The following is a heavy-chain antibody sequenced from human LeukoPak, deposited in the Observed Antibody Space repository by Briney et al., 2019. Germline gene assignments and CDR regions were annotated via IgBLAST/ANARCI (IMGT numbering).Heavy chain of an antibody. CDR2: ISYSGST. V-gene: IGHV4-59*08. CDR3: ARYSSGSYYYSGMDV. CDR1: GGYNSSYY. D-gene: IGHD5-18*01. J-gene: IGHJ6*02. Sequence: SSETLSLTCRGSGGYNSSYYWSWIRQPPGKGLEWIGYISYSGSTHYSPSLKSRVTTSVDMFKTQFSLKLSSVTAADTAVYYCARYSSGSYYYSGMDVWGQGTTVTVSS.